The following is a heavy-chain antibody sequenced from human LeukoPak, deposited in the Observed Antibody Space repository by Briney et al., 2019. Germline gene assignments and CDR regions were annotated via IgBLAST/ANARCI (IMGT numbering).Heavy chain of an antibody. J-gene: IGHJ5*02. CDR3: ARVLLGYSSLLTNWFDP. CDR2: IYYSGST. CDR1: GGSISSSSSY. Sequence: SETLSLTCSVSGGSISSSSSYWGWIRQPPGKGLEWIGSIYYSGSTYYNPSLKSRVTISVDTSKNQFSLKLSSVTAADTAVYYCARVLLGYSSLLTNWFDPWGQGTLVTVSS. V-gene: IGHV4-39*07. D-gene: IGHD6-13*01.